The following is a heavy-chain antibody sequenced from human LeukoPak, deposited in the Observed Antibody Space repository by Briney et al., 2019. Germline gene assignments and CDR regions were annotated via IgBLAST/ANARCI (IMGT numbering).Heavy chain of an antibody. V-gene: IGHV3-23*01. CDR2: ISGSGGST. CDR1: GFTVSSNY. Sequence: GGSLRLSCAASGFTVSSNYMSWVRQAPGKGLEWVSGISGSGGSTYYADSVKGRFTISRDNSKNTLYLQMNSLRAEDTAVYYCAKADGRTQVITFGGAIVRDWGQGTLVTVSS. J-gene: IGHJ4*02. CDR3: AKADGRTQVITFGGAIVRD. D-gene: IGHD3-16*02.